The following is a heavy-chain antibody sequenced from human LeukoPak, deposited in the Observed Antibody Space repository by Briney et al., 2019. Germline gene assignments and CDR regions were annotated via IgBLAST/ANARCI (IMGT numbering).Heavy chain of an antibody. J-gene: IGHJ3*02. Sequence: GGSLRLSCAASGFSFSNYWMCWVRQAPGKGLVCVSRINSDGSTTTYADSVKGRFTISRDNAKNTLYLQMNRLRAEDSALYYCARIPESLGLGAFDIWGQGTMVTVSS. CDR2: INSDGSTT. D-gene: IGHD2-2*02. CDR1: GFSFSNYW. V-gene: IGHV3-74*03. CDR3: ARIPESLGLGAFDI.